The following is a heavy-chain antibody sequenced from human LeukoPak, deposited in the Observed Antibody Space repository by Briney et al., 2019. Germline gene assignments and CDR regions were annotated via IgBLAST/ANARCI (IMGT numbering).Heavy chain of an antibody. J-gene: IGHJ5*02. V-gene: IGHV1-69*05. Sequence: ASVTVSCTASGGTFSSYAISWVRQAPGQGLEWMGGIIPIFGTANYAQKLQGRVTMTTDTSTSTAYMELRSLRPDDTAVYYCARGQYFLDPWGQGTLVTVSS. CDR3: ARGQYFLDP. D-gene: IGHD3-10*01. CDR2: IIPIFGTA. CDR1: GGTFSSYA.